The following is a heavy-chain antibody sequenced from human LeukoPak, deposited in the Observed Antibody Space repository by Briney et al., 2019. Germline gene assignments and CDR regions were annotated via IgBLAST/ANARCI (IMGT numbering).Heavy chain of an antibody. CDR2: IHTSGST. J-gene: IGHJ5*02. CDR3: ARVELRFSNWFDP. CDR1: GGSISSYY. D-gene: IGHD3-3*01. V-gene: IGHV4-4*07. Sequence: SETLSLTCTVSGGSISSYYWSWIRQSAGKGLEWIGRIHTSGSTNYNPSLKSRVTMSVDTSKNQFSLKLSSVTAADTAVYYCARVELRFSNWFDPWGQGTLVTVSS.